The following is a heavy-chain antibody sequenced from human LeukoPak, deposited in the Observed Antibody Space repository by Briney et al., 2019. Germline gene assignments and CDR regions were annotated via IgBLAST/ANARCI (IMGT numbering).Heavy chain of an antibody. CDR1: GFTFSSYE. D-gene: IGHD3-22*01. CDR3: ARVQRSSGYYYYYYYYMDV. Sequence: GGSLRLSCAASGFTFSSYEMNWVRQAPGKGLEWVSYISSSGSTIYYADSVKGRFTISRDNAKNSLYLQMNSLRAEDTAVYYCARVQRSSGYYYYYYYYMDVWGKGTTVTISS. CDR2: ISSSGSTI. V-gene: IGHV3-48*03. J-gene: IGHJ6*03.